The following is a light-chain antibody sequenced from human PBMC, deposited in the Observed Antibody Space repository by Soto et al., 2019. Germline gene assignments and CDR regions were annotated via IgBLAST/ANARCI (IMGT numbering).Light chain of an antibody. Sequence: DIVMTQTPLSSPVTLGQPASISCRSSQSLVHSDGIAYFSWFQQRPGRSPRRLIYKVSNRDSGVPARFSGSGSGTDFALKISRVEAEDVGVYYCMQGTHWPITFGQGTRLETK. V-gene: IGKV2-30*02. CDR3: MQGTHWPIT. CDR1: QSLVHSDGIAY. CDR2: KVS. J-gene: IGKJ5*01.